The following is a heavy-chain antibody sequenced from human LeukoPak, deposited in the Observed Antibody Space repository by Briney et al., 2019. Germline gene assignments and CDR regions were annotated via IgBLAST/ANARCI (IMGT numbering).Heavy chain of an antibody. CDR1: GFTFSRYS. J-gene: IGHJ4*02. Sequence: GGSLRLSCAASGFTFSRYSMNWVRQAPGKGLEWVSSISSSSSYIYYADSVKGRFTISRDNAKNSLYLQMNSLRAEDTAVYYCARAYYYYASSLGYWGQGTLVTVSS. D-gene: IGHD3-22*01. CDR2: ISSSSSYI. CDR3: ARAYYYYASSLGY. V-gene: IGHV3-21*01.